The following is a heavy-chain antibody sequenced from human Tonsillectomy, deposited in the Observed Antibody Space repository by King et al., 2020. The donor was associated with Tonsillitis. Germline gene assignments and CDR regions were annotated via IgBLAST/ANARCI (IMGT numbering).Heavy chain of an antibody. CDR2: INQNGGEK. Sequence: VQLVESGGGLVQPGGSLRLSCAVSGLTFSSYWMSWVRQAPGKGLEWVANINQNGGEKYYVDSVKGRFTISRDNAKNSLYLQMNSLRADDTAAYYCARDVTFGGKYWGPGTLVTVSS. CDR3: ARDVTFGGKY. CDR1: GLTFSSYW. J-gene: IGHJ4*02. D-gene: IGHD4-23*01. V-gene: IGHV3-7*03.